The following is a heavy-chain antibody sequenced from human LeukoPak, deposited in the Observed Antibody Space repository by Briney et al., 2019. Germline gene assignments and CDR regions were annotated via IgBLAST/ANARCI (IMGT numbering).Heavy chain of an antibody. J-gene: IGHJ3*02. CDR1: GGTFSSYA. CDR2: IIPILGIA. V-gene: IGHV1-69*04. D-gene: IGHD3-22*01. Sequence: ASVRVSCKASGGTFSSYAISWVRQAPGQGLEWMGRIIPILGIANYAQKFQGRVTITADKSTSTAYMELSSLRSEDTAVYYCAREGYYYDSSGSVGAFDIWGQGTMVTVSS. CDR3: AREGYYYDSSGSVGAFDI.